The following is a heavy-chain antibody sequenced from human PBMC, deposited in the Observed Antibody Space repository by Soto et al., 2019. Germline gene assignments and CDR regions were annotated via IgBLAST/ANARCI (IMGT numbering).Heavy chain of an antibody. CDR3: TRGKYSRGWYENYFDY. CDR2: IRSKAYGGTT. D-gene: IGHD6-19*01. CDR1: GFTFGDYA. Sequence: GGSLRLSCTASGFTFGDYAMSWFRQAPGKGLEWVGFIRSKAYGGTTEYAASVKGRFTISRDDSKSIAYLQMNSLKTEDTAVYYCTRGKYSRGWYENYFDYWGQGTLVTVSS. J-gene: IGHJ4*02. V-gene: IGHV3-49*03.